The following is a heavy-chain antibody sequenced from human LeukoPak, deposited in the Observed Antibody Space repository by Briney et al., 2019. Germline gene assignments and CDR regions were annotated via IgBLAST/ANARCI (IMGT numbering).Heavy chain of an antibody. CDR2: IYPGDSDT. CDR3: ARLVFGSGSWYAYGWFDP. D-gene: IGHD6-13*01. CDR1: GYSFTSYW. V-gene: IGHV5-51*01. J-gene: IGHJ5*02. Sequence: GESLQISCQGSGYSFTSYWIGWVRQMPGKGLEWMGIIYPGDSDTRYSPSFQGQVTISADKSISTAYLQWSSLKASDTAMYYCARLVFGSGSWYAYGWFDPWGQGTLVTVSS.